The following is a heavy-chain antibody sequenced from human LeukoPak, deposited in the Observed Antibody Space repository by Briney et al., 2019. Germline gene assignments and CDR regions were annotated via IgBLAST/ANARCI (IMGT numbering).Heavy chain of an antibody. CDR3: ARGKNYCSSTSCYNNGAFDI. V-gene: IGHV4-4*07. CDR2: IYTSGST. CDR1: GGSISSYY. J-gene: IGHJ3*02. D-gene: IGHD2-2*02. Sequence: SETLSLTCTVSGGSISSYYWSWIRQPAGKGLEWIGRIYTSGSTNYNPSLKSRVTMSVDTSKNQFSLKLSSVTAADTAVYYCARGKNYCSSTSCYNNGAFDIWGQGTMVTVSS.